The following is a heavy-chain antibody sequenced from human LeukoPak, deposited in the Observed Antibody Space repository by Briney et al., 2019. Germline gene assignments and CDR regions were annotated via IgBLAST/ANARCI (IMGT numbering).Heavy chain of an antibody. CDR2: IYPGDSDT. V-gene: IGHV5-51*01. CDR1: GYSFTSYW. CDR3: ARQVYDILTGYQDYFDY. D-gene: IGHD3-9*01. J-gene: IGHJ4*02. Sequence: GESLKISCKGSGYSFTSYWIGWVRQMPGKGLEWMGIIYPGDSDTRYSPSFQGQVTISADKSISTAYLQWSSLKASDTAMYYCARQVYDILTGYQDYFDYWGQGTLVTVPS.